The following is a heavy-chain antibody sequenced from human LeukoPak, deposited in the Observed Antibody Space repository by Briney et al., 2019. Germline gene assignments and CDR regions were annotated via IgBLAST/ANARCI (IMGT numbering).Heavy chain of an antibody. Sequence: PSETLSLTCTVSGGSISSYYWSWIRQPPGKGLEWIGSIYHSGSTYYNPSLKSRVTISVDTSKNQFSLKLSSVTAADTAVYYCARDRVVATISDWGQGTLVTVSS. J-gene: IGHJ4*02. V-gene: IGHV4-38-2*02. D-gene: IGHD5-24*01. CDR1: GGSISSYY. CDR2: IYHSGST. CDR3: ARDRVVATISD.